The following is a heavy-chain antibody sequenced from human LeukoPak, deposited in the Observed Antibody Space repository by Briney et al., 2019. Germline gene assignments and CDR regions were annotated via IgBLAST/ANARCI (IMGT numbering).Heavy chain of an antibody. CDR3: AREGYSDSSGYYGTYYFDY. J-gene: IGHJ4*02. D-gene: IGHD3-22*01. CDR1: GYTFTSYG. V-gene: IGHV1-18*01. Sequence: ASVKVSCKASGYTFTSYGISWVRQAPGQGLEWMGWISAYNGNTNYAQKLQGRVTMTTDTSTSTAYMELRSLRSDDTAVYYCAREGYSDSSGYYGTYYFDYWGQGTLVTVSS. CDR2: ISAYNGNT.